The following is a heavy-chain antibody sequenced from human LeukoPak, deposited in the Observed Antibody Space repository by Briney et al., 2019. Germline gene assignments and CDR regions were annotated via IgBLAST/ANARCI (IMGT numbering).Heavy chain of an antibody. V-gene: IGHV4-4*07. J-gene: IGHJ3*02. D-gene: IGHD2-2*01. Sequence: SETLSLTCTVSGGSVSSYYWSWIRQPAGKGLEWIGRIYNNGKTNYIPSLMSRVTLSVDTSRSRFSLKVNSVTAADTAVYFCARDSAIYCSSTSCRFDAFDIWAKGQWSPSLQ. CDR3: ARDSAIYCSSTSCRFDAFDI. CDR1: GGSVSSYY. CDR2: IYNNGKT.